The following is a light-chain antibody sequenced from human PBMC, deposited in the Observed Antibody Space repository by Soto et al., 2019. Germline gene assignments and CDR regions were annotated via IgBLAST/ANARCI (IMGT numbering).Light chain of an antibody. Sequence: QSVLTQTPSASGTPGQRVTISCTGSSSNIGAGYDVHWYQQLPGTAPKLLIFVNNNRPSGVPDRFSGSKSGTSASLAITGLQAEDEADYYCQSYDSSLSGVVFGGGTKVTVL. V-gene: IGLV1-40*01. CDR2: VNN. CDR1: SSNIGAGYD. J-gene: IGLJ3*02. CDR3: QSYDSSLSGVV.